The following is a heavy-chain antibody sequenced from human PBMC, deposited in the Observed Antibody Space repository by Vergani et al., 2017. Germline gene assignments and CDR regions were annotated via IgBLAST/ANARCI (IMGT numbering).Heavy chain of an antibody. V-gene: IGHV4-61*02. CDR2: IYSSGST. CDR1: GDSISSGNYY. J-gene: IGHJ4*01. D-gene: IGHD1-26*01. CDR3: ARGTFLHAFDN. Sequence: QVQLQESGPGLLKPSQTLSLTCSVAGDSISSGNYYWNWIRQPAGKGLEWMGRIYSSGSTSSNPSIKSRITMSLDTSKNQFSLSLSSVTAADTAVYYCARGTFLHAFDNWGQGTVVTVSS.